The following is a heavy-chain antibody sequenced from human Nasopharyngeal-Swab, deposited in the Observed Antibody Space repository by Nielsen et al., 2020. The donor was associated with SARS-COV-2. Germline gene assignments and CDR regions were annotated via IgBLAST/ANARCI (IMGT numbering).Heavy chain of an antibody. D-gene: IGHD6-19*01. CDR2: IYYSGST. Sequence: RQPPGQGLEWIGYIYYSGSTYYNPSLKSRVTISVDTSKNQFSLKLSSVTAADTAVYYCARDSGVAGTKYYYYGMDVWGQGTTVTVSS. J-gene: IGHJ6*02. V-gene: IGHV4-30-4*01. CDR3: ARDSGVAGTKYYYYGMDV.